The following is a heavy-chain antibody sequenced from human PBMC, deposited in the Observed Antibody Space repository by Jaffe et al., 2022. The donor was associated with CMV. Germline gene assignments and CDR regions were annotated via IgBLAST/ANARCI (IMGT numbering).Heavy chain of an antibody. J-gene: IGHJ6*03. D-gene: IGHD1-26*01. CDR3: ARVPNGGSYWSYSYYYMDV. V-gene: IGHV1-18*04. CDR1: GYTFTNYG. Sequence: QVQLVQSGAEVKKPGASVKVSCKTSGYTFTNYGISWVRQAPGQGLEWMGWISSYNRNTKYAQKLQGRVTMTTDTSTTSAYMELRSLTSDDTAVYYCARVPNGGSYWSYSYYYMDVWGKGTTVTVSS. CDR2: ISSYNRNT.